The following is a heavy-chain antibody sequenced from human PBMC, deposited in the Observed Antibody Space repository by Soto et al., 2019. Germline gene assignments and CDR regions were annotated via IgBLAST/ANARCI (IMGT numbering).Heavy chain of an antibody. CDR3: ASDRITMVRGVTNWFDP. CDR2: ISYDGSNK. J-gene: IGHJ5*02. D-gene: IGHD3-10*01. V-gene: IGHV3-30-3*01. Sequence: GGSLRLSCAASGFTFSSYAMHWVRQAPGKGLEWVAVISYDGSNKYYADSVKGRFTISRDNSKNTLYLQMNSLRAEDTAVDYCASDRITMVRGVTNWFDPWGQGTLVTVSS. CDR1: GFTFSSYA.